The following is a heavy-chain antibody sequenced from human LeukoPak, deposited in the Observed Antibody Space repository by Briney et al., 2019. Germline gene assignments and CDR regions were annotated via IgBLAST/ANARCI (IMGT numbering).Heavy chain of an antibody. J-gene: IGHJ3*02. CDR1: GYSFTSYW. Sequence: GESLKISCKGSGYSFTSYWIGWVRQMPGKGLEGMGIIYPGDSDTRYSPSFQGQVTISADKSISTAYLQWSSLKASDTAMYYCARPHYDILTGYPDAFDIWGQGTMVTVSS. CDR2: IYPGDSDT. CDR3: ARPHYDILTGYPDAFDI. D-gene: IGHD3-9*01. V-gene: IGHV5-51*01.